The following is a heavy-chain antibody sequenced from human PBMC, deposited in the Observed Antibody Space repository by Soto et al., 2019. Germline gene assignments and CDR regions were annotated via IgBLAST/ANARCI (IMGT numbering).Heavy chain of an antibody. V-gene: IGHV1-69*12. CDR1: GGTFSSYA. CDR3: ASHSGSSPEGRYYYGMDV. J-gene: IGHJ6*02. CDR2: IIPIFGTA. Sequence: QVQLVQSGAEVKKPGSSVKVSCKASGGTFSSYAISWVRQAPGQGLEWMGGIIPIFGTADYAQKFQGRVTITAEESTSTAYVELSSLRSEDTAVYYCASHSGSSPEGRYYYGMDVLGPGTTVTVSS. D-gene: IGHD1-26*01.